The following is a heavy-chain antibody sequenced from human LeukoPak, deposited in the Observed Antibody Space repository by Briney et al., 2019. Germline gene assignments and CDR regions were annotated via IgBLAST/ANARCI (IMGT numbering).Heavy chain of an antibody. CDR1: GFTCSSYA. Sequence: GGSLRLSCAASGFTCSSYAMHWVRQAPGKGLEYVSAISSNGGSKYYANSVKGRFTISRDNSKNTLYLQMGSLRAEDMAVYYCARGCSSTSCPPDYWGQGTLVTVSS. V-gene: IGHV3-64*01. D-gene: IGHD2-2*01. CDR2: ISSNGGSK. CDR3: ARGCSSTSCPPDY. J-gene: IGHJ4*02.